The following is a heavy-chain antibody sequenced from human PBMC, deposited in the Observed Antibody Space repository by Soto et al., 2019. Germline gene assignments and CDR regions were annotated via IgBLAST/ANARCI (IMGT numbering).Heavy chain of an antibody. V-gene: IGHV4-59*01. CDR1: GGSISSYY. J-gene: IGHJ4*02. D-gene: IGHD6-13*01. CDR2: IYYSVST. CDR3: ARVLRVWRPASTAAGTVDY. Sequence: PSETLSLTCTVSGGSISSYYWSWSRQPPGKGLEWIGYIYYSVSTNYNPSLKSRVTISVDTSKNQFSLKLSSVTAADTAVYYCARVLRVWRPASTAAGTVDYWGQGTLVTVSS.